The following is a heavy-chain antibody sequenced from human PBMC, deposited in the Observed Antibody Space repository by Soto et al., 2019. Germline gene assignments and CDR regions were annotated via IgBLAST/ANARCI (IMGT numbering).Heavy chain of an antibody. J-gene: IGHJ4*02. CDR2: ISNNGGTT. CDR3: VKDQYSGNYPQYFFDY. D-gene: IGHD5-12*01. V-gene: IGHV3-64D*06. CDR1: GFTFSSFA. Sequence: GGSLRLSCSASGFTFSSFAMHWVRQAPGKGLEYVSTISNNGGTTSYADSVKDRFTISRDNSKNTVYLQMSSLGTDDSAVYFCVKDQYSGNYPQYFFDYWGQGILVTVSS.